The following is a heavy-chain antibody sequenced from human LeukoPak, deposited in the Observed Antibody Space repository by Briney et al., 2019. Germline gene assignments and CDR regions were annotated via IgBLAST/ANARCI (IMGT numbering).Heavy chain of an antibody. CDR3: AKDSGEYYGSGSNRKFDP. Sequence: PGGSLRLSCAASGFTFSSYAMNWVRQAPGKRLDWVSGIRGSGLTTYYTDTVKGRFTISRDNSKNTLYLQMNSLRVEDTAVYYCAKDSGEYYGSGSNRKFDPWGQGTLVTVSS. J-gene: IGHJ5*02. CDR1: GFTFSSYA. V-gene: IGHV3-23*01. D-gene: IGHD3-10*01. CDR2: IRGSGLTT.